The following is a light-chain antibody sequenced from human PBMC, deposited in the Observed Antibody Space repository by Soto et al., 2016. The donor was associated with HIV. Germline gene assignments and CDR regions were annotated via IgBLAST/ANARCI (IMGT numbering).Light chain of an antibody. J-gene: IGLJ2*01. V-gene: IGLV3-25*03. CDR3: QSADSSGTYVV. CDR2: KDN. Sequence: SYELTQPPSVSVFPGQTARITCSGDALPKQYAYWYQQKPGQAPVLVIYKDNERPSGIPERFSGSSSGTTVTLTISGVQAEDEADYYCQSADSSGTYVVFGGRDQADRP. CDR1: ALPKQY.